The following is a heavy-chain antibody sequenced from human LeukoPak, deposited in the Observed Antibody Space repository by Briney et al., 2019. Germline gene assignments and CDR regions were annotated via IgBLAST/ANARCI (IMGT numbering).Heavy chain of an antibody. D-gene: IGHD4-17*01. CDR1: GYTFTSYY. J-gene: IGHJ4*02. Sequence: GASVKVSCKASGYTFTSYYMHWVRQAPGQGLEWMGIINPSGGSTSYAQKFQGRVTMTRDTSTSTVYMELSSLRSEDTAVYYCARDFAEYGDPWGWYFDYWGQGTLVTVSS. CDR3: ARDFAEYGDPWGWYFDY. V-gene: IGHV1-46*01. CDR2: INPSGGST.